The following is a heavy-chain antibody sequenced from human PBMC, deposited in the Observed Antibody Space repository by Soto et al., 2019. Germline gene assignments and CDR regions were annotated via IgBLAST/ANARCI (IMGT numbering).Heavy chain of an antibody. D-gene: IGHD1-26*01. V-gene: IGHV4-31*03. CDR1: GVYTSSGAYC. J-gene: IGHJ6*02. Sequence: SETLSLTCTVSGVYTSSGAYCWSWIRQHPEKCLEWIGYIYYSGSTYYSRSLKSRVTISVDTSKNQFSLKMSSVTAADTAVYYCAKVSIASYYMNDWGQGTTVSVSS. CDR2: IYYSGST. CDR3: AKVSIASYYMND.